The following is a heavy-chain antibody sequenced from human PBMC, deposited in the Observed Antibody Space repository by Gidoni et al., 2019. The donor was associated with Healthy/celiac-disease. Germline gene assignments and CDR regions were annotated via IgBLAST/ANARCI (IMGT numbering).Heavy chain of an antibody. J-gene: IGHJ4*02. CDR2: IYYSGST. V-gene: IGHV4-39*01. CDR3: ARSYWDRYCSSTSCYHRFCYFDY. CDR1: GGSISSSSYY. Sequence: QLQLQESGPGLVKPSETLSLTCTVSGGSISSSSYYWGWIRQPPGKGLEWIGSIYYSGSTYYNPSLKSRVTISVDTSKNQFSLKLSSVTAADTAVYYCARSYWDRYCSSTSCYHRFCYFDYWGQGTLVTVSS. D-gene: IGHD2-2*01.